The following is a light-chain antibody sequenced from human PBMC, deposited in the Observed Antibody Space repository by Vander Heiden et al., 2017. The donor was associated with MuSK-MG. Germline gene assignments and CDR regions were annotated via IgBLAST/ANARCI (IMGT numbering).Light chain of an antibody. J-gene: IGKJ1*01. V-gene: IGKV2-28*01. CDR1: QSLLHSNGYNY. CDR2: LGS. CDR3: MQALQTPPWT. Sequence: EIVMTQSPLSLPVTPGEPASISCRSSQSLLHSNGYNYLDWYLQKPGQSPQLLIYLGSNRASGVPDRFSGSGSGTDFTLKISRVEAEDFGVYYCMQALQTPPWTFGQGTKVEIK.